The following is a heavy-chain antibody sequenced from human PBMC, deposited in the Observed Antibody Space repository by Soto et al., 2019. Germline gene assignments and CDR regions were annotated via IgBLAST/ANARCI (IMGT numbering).Heavy chain of an antibody. CDR2: IYYSGTT. J-gene: IGHJ5*02. V-gene: IGHV4-31*02. Sequence: TLSLTCTVSGGSISSSAYYWSWIRQHTGTGPEWTGCIYYSGTTYYNSSPKRRVTTSRETSKNQFSLKLSSVTAAHTVVYYCAGVGCYEGSGYILLVPWGEGPVGTV. CDR3: AGVGCYEGSGYILLVP. D-gene: IGHD3-22*01. CDR1: GGSISSSAYY.